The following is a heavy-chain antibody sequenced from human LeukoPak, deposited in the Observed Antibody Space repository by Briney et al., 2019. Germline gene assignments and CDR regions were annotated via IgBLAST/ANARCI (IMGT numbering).Heavy chain of an antibody. D-gene: IGHD3-22*01. CDR2: ISSSSSYI. CDR1: GFTFSSYS. CDR3: ARARDTAMVSETYYYDSSGYCDY. J-gene: IGHJ4*02. Sequence: PGGSLRLSCAASGFTFSSYSMNWVRQAPGKGLEWVSSISSSSSYIYYADSVKGRFTISRDNAKNSLYLQMNSLRTEDTAVYYCARARDTAMVSETYYYDSSGYCDYWGQGTLVTVSS. V-gene: IGHV3-21*01.